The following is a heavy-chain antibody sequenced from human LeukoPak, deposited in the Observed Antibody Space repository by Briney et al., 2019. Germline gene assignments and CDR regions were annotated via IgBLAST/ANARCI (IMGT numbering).Heavy chain of an antibody. D-gene: IGHD3-22*01. V-gene: IGHV4-39*01. J-gene: IGHJ4*02. CDR3: ARRYHYDSSGYYPFDY. CDR2: IYYSGST. CDR1: GGSISSSSYY. Sequence: PSETLSLTCIVSGGSISSSSYYWGWIRQPPGKGLEWIGSIYYSGSTYYNPSLKSRVTISVDTSKNQFSLKLSSVTAADTAVYYCARRYHYDSSGYYPFDYWGQGTLVTVSS.